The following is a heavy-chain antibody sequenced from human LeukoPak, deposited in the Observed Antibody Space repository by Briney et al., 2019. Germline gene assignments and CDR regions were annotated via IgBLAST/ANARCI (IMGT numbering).Heavy chain of an antibody. V-gene: IGHV3-23*01. D-gene: IGHD6-13*01. CDR3: AKDFSSSWYEEDY. Sequence: GGSLRVSCAASGFTFSSYAMSWVRQAPGKGLEWVSAISGSGGSTYYADSVKGRFTISRDNSKNTLYLQMNSLRAEDAAVYYCAKDFSSSWYEEDYWGQGTLVTVSS. CDR2: ISGSGGST. J-gene: IGHJ4*02. CDR1: GFTFSSYA.